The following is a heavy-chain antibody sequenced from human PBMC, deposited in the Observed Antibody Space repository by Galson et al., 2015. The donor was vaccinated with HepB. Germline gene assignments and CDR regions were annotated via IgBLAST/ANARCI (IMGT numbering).Heavy chain of an antibody. CDR3: AREGLDILTGGNWFDP. J-gene: IGHJ5*02. CDR2: INPNSGGT. Sequence: SVKVSCKASGYTFTGYYMHWVRQAPGQGLEWMGWINPNSGGTNYAQKFQGRVTMTRDTSISTAYMELSRLRSDDTAVYYCAREGLDILTGGNWFDPWGQGTLVTVSS. V-gene: IGHV1-2*02. CDR1: GYTFTGYY. D-gene: IGHD3-9*01.